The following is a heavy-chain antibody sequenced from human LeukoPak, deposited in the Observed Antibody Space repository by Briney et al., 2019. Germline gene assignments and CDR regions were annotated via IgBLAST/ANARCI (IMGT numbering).Heavy chain of an antibody. J-gene: IGHJ4*02. CDR2: IYPGDSDT. CDR3: ARVGVRGVNGRAYFDY. CDR1: EYNFAGYW. Sequence: GESLKISCRGLEYNFAGYWIGWVRQMPGKGLEWMGIIYPGDSDTTYSPSFQGQVTFSADKSISTAYLQWNSLKASDTAIYYCARVGVRGVNGRAYFDYWGQGTLVTVSS. D-gene: IGHD3-10*01. V-gene: IGHV5-51*01.